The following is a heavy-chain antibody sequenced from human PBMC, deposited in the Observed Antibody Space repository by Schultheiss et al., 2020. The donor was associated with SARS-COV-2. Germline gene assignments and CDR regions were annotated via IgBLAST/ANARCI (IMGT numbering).Heavy chain of an antibody. Sequence: ASVKVSCKASGYTFTGYYMHWVRQAPGQGLEWMGWINPNSGGTNYAQKFQGRVTITMDTSASTVYMELSSLRSEDTAVYYCARVGYSSSSDPDYYYYYGMDVWGQGTTVTVSS. CDR1: GYTFTGYY. J-gene: IGHJ6*02. CDR3: ARVGYSSSSDPDYYYYYGMDV. D-gene: IGHD6-6*01. CDR2: INPNSGGT. V-gene: IGHV1-2*02.